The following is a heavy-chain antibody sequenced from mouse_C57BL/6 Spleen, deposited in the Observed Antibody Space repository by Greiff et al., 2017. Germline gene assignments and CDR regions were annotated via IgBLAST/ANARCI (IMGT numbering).Heavy chain of an antibody. CDR2: ISNGGGST. J-gene: IGHJ3*01. CDR1: GFTFSDYY. CDR3: GGPSYGNYEGLGY. Sequence: EVKLMESGGGLVQPGGSLKLSCAASGFTFSDYYMYWVRQTPEKRLEWVAYISNGGGSTYYPDTVKGRFTISRDNAKNTLYLQMSRLKSEDTAMYYCGGPSYGNYEGLGYWGQGTLVTVSA. D-gene: IGHD2-10*01. V-gene: IGHV5-12*01.